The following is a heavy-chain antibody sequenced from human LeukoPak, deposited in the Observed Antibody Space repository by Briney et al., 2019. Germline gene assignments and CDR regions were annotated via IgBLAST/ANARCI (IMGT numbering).Heavy chain of an antibody. CDR3: ARRGYSYGYDYYYMDV. D-gene: IGHD5-18*01. J-gene: IGHJ6*03. CDR2: ISSSSSYI. CDR1: GFTFSSYS. V-gene: IGHV3-21*01. Sequence: GGSLRLSCAASGFTFSSYSMNWVRQAPGKGLEWVSSISSSSSYIYYADSVKGRFTISRDNAKNSLYLQMNSLRAEDTAVYYCARRGYSYGYDYYYMDVWGKGTTVTISS.